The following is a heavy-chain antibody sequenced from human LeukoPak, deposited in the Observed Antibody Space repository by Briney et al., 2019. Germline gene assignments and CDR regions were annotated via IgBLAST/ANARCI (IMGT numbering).Heavy chain of an antibody. Sequence: SVKVSCKASGGTFSSYAISWVRQAPGQGLEWMGGIIPIFGTANYAQKFQGRVTITADKSTSTAYMELSSLRSEDTAVYYCAREAYYDILTGYLARNYYMDVWGKGTTVTVSS. D-gene: IGHD3-9*01. V-gene: IGHV1-69*06. CDR1: GGTFSSYA. CDR3: AREAYYDILTGYLARNYYMDV. J-gene: IGHJ6*03. CDR2: IIPIFGTA.